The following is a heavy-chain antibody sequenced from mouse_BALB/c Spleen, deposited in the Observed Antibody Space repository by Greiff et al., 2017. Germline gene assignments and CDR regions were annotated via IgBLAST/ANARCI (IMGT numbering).Heavy chain of an antibody. J-gene: IGHJ3*01. CDR3: ARDEGDYGGFAY. CDR1: GYTFSSYW. Sequence: VQLQQSGAELLKPGASVKISCKATGYTFSSYWIEWVKQRPGHGLEWIGEILPGSGSTNYNEKFKGKATFTADTSSNTAYMQLSSLTSEDSAVYYCARDEGDYGGFAYWGQGTLVTVSA. CDR2: ILPGSGST. D-gene: IGHD2-4*01. V-gene: IGHV1-9*01.